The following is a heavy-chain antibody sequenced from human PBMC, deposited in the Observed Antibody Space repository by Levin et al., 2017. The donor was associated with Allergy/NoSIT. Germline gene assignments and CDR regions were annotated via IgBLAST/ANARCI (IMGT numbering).Heavy chain of an antibody. CDR3: ARDRPYSSSWYPDAFDI. V-gene: IGHV1-18*01. CDR1: GYTFTSYG. CDR2: ISAYNGNT. J-gene: IGHJ3*02. D-gene: IGHD6-13*01. Sequence: ASVKVSCKASGYTFTSYGISWVRQAPGQGLEWMGWISAYNGNTNYAQKLQGRVTMTTDTSTSTAYMELRSLRSDDTAVYYCARDRPYSSSWYPDAFDIWGQGTMVTVSS.